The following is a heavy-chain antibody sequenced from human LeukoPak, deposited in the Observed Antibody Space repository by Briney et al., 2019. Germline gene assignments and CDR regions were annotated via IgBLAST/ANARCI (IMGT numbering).Heavy chain of an antibody. CDR3: ARDRRYYDSSGAYAFDI. Sequence: SETLSLTCAVYGGSFSGYYWNWIRRPPGKGLEWIGYIYYSGSTNYNPSLKSRVTISVDTSKNQFSLKLSSVTAADTAVYYCARDRRYYDSSGAYAFDIWGQGTMVTVSS. CDR2: IYYSGST. CDR1: GGSFSGYY. D-gene: IGHD3-22*01. J-gene: IGHJ3*02. V-gene: IGHV4-59*01.